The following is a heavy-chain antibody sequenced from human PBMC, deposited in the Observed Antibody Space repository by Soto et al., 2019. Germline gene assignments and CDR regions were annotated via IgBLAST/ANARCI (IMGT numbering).Heavy chain of an antibody. J-gene: IGHJ5*02. V-gene: IGHV3-11*01. CDR3: ARLVWCSGGSCYSGWFDP. CDR2: ISSSGSTI. CDR1: GFTFSDYY. Sequence: GGSLRLSCSASGFTFSDYYMSWIRQAPGKGLEWVSYISSSGSTIYYADSVKGRFTISRDNAKNSLYLQMNSLRAEDTAVYYCARLVWCSGGSCYSGWFDPWGQATLVTVSS. D-gene: IGHD2-15*01.